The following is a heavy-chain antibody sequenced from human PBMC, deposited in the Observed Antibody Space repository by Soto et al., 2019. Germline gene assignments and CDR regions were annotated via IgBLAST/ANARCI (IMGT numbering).Heavy chain of an antibody. D-gene: IGHD6-13*01. CDR3: ARMRGSSWYFDY. J-gene: IGHJ4*02. Sequence: SGPTLVNPTQTLTLTCAFSGFSLDTGGVGVGWIRQPPGKALEWLARIDWDDDKFYNTSLKTRLTISKDTSKNQVVLTMTNVDPVDTATYYCARMRGSSWYFDYWGQGTLVTVSS. V-gene: IGHV2-70*04. CDR2: IDWDDDK. CDR1: GFSLDTGGVG.